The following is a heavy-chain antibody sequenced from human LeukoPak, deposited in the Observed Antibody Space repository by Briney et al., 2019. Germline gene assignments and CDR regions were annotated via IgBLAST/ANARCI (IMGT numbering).Heavy chain of an antibody. D-gene: IGHD2-2*01. Sequence: GASVKVSCKASGGTFSSYAISWVRQAPGQGLEWMGGIIPIFGTANYAQKFQGRVTITTDEPTSTAYMELSSLRSEDTAVYYCARGLLGYCSSTSCPSAFDIWGQGTMVTVSS. CDR3: ARGLLGYCSSTSCPSAFDI. CDR1: GGTFSSYA. CDR2: IIPIFGTA. V-gene: IGHV1-69*05. J-gene: IGHJ3*02.